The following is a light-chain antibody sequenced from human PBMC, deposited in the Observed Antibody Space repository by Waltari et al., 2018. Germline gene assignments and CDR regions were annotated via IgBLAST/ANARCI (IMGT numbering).Light chain of an antibody. Sequence: DIQMTQSPSTLSVSVGERVTITCRASQSISSWLAWYQQKPGKAPKLLIYKAASLESGVPSRFSSSASATEFTLTISILHPDDFVTYCCQQYNSYLTFGPGTKVDIK. J-gene: IGKJ3*01. CDR3: QQYNSYLT. CDR2: KAA. V-gene: IGKV1-5*03. CDR1: QSISSW.